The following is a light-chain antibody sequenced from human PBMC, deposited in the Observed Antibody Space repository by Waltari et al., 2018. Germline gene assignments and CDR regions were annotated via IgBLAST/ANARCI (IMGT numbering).Light chain of an antibody. CDR3: SSHTSSSTVV. V-gene: IGLV2-14*03. CDR2: DVS. Sequence: QSAMTQPASVSGSPGQSLPISCTGTSSDVGGSIFVSWYQHHPGKAPKLMIYDVSKRPSGVSNRFSGSKSGNTASLTISGLQAEYESDYYCSSHTSSSTVVFGGGTKLTVL. J-gene: IGLJ2*01. CDR1: SSDVGGSIF.